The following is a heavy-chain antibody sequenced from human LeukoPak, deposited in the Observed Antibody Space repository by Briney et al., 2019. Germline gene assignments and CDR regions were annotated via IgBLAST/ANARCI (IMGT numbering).Heavy chain of an antibody. CDR2: IYPGDSDT. D-gene: IGHD3-10*01. V-gene: IGHV5-51*01. CDR1: GYSFTSYW. CDR3: ARWYYYGSGSYYIDAFDI. J-gene: IGHJ3*02. Sequence: GESLKISCKGSGYSFTSYWIGWVRQMPGKGLEWMGIIYPGDSDTRYSPSFQGQVTISADKSISTAYLQWSSLKASDTAMYYCARWYYYGSGSYYIDAFDIWGQGTMVTVSS.